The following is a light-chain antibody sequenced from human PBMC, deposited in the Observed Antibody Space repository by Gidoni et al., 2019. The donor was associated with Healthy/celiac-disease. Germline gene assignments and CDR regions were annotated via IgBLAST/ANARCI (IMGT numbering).Light chain of an antibody. J-gene: IGKJ5*01. Sequence: DIQMTQSPSSLSASVGDRVTITCQASQDISNYLNWYQQKPGKAPKLLIYDASNLETGVPSRCSGSGSGTDFTFTISSLQHEVIATYYCQRYDNLPITFGQGTQLEIK. CDR2: DAS. CDR1: QDISNY. V-gene: IGKV1-33*01. CDR3: QRYDNLPIT.